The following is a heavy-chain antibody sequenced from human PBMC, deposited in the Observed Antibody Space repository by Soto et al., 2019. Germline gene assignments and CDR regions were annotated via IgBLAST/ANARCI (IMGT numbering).Heavy chain of an antibody. Sequence: PGGSLRLSCAASGFTFSSYAMSWVRQAPGKGLEWVSAISGSGGSTYYADSVKGRFTISRDNSKNTLYLQMNSLRAEDTAVYYCAKEGPRYDDYPPSPFDYWVQGTLVTVSS. CDR3: AKEGPRYDDYPPSPFDY. CDR1: GFTFSSYA. J-gene: IGHJ4*02. V-gene: IGHV3-23*01. CDR2: ISGSGGST. D-gene: IGHD4-17*01.